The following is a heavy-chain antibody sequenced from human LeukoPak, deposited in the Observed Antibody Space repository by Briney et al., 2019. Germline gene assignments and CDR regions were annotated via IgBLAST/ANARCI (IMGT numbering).Heavy chain of an antibody. D-gene: IGHD5-24*01. CDR1: GFTFDDCA. CDR3: AKDIYRGLDMATRPDY. V-gene: IGHV3-43*02. J-gene: IGHJ4*02. Sequence: GGSLRLSCAASGFTFDDCAMHWVRQAPGKGLEWDSLISGDAGSTYYADSVKGRFTISRDDSKNSLYLQMNSLRTEDTAFYYCAKDIYRGLDMATRPDYWGQGTLVTVSS. CDR2: ISGDAGST.